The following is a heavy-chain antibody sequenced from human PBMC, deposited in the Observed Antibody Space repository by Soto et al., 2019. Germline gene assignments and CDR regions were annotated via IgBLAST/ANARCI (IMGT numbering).Heavy chain of an antibody. CDR1: GGSISSGGYY. CDR2: VYYGGST. D-gene: IGHD3-22*01. Sequence: SLTCTVSGGSISSGGYYWSWIRQHPGKGLEWIGNVYYGGSTYYNPSLKSRVTISVETSKSQFSLKLSSVTAADTAVYYCAGGDYYHSSGYYFYYYTMDVWGQGTTVTVSS. V-gene: IGHV4-39*01. CDR3: AGGDYYHSSGYYFYYYTMDV. J-gene: IGHJ6*02.